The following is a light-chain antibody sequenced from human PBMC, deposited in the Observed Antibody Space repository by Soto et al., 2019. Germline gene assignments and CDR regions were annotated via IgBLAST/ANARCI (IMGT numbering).Light chain of an antibody. V-gene: IGKV3-20*01. CDR2: GAS. Sequence: EIVLTQSPGTLSLSPGERATLSCRASQSVTSGYLGWYQQKPGQAPRLLIYGASSRATDISDRFSGSGSGTDFTLTISRLEHEDFAVYYCQQYATSPPMYTFGQGTKVEIK. CDR3: QQYATSPPMYT. CDR1: QSVTSGY. J-gene: IGKJ2*01.